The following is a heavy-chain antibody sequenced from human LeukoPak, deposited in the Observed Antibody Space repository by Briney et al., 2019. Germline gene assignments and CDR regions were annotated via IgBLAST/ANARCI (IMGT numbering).Heavy chain of an antibody. J-gene: IGHJ4*02. CDR2: INQSGGT. D-gene: IGHD3-16*02. Sequence: PSETLSLTCTLNGDPLNGSHWSWIRQPPGKGLEWIGEINQSGGTHYNPALWSRLTISIDTSKNKFSLQLTSVTAADTGVYFCARVSDIMISFGGAISYFDYWGQGALVTVSS. V-gene: IGHV4-34*01. CDR3: ARVSDIMISFGGAISYFDY. CDR1: GDPLNGSH.